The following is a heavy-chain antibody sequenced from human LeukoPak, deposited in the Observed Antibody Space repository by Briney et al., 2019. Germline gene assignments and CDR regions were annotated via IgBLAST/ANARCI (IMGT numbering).Heavy chain of an antibody. D-gene: IGHD1-26*01. Sequence: GGSLRLSCAASGFTFDDYAMHWVRQAPGKGLEWVSLIRGDGGSTYYADSVKGRFTISRDNSKNSLYLQMNSLRTEDTALYYCAKDIGSYAPTTQYFDIWGQGTMVTVSS. J-gene: IGHJ3*02. CDR3: AKDIGSYAPTTQYFDI. CDR2: IRGDGGST. CDR1: GFTFDDYA. V-gene: IGHV3-43*02.